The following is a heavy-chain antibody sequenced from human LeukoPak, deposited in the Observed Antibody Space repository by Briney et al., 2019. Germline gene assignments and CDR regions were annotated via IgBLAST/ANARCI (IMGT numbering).Heavy chain of an antibody. CDR2: IKGDAIST. J-gene: IGHJ4*02. Sequence: PGGSLRLSCAASGFDFSSNWMHWVRHAPGQGLVWVSRIKGDAISTNYADSVKGRFTISRDIAKNTLYLQMNSLRAEDTGVYYCAKDHYWSIDYWGRGTLVTVSS. CDR1: GFDFSSNW. D-gene: IGHD3-3*01. V-gene: IGHV3-74*01. CDR3: AKDHYWSIDY.